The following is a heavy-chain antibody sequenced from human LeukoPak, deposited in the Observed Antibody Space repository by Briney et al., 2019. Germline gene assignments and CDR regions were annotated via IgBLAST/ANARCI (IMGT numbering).Heavy chain of an antibody. CDR3: ARRGVDSSGYNDAFDI. J-gene: IGHJ3*02. Sequence: GESLEISCRVSGYSFTSYWIGWVRQMPGKGLEWMGIIYPADSDTTYSPSFQGRVTILADKSISTAYLQWSSLKASDTAMYYCARRGVDSSGYNDAFDIWGQGTMVTVSS. CDR2: IYPADSDT. CDR1: GYSFTSYW. V-gene: IGHV5-51*01. D-gene: IGHD3-22*01.